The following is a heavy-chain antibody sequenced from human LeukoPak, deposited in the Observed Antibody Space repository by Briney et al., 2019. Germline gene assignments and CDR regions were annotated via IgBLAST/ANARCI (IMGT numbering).Heavy chain of an antibody. CDR1: GGSISSSSYY. V-gene: IGHV4-39*07. D-gene: IGHD6-19*01. CDR3: AREGGSGWWGFDY. J-gene: IGHJ4*02. CDR2: IYYSGST. Sequence: SETLSLTCTVSGGSISSSSYYWGWIRQPPGKGLEWIGSIYYSGSTYYNPSLKSRVTISVDTSKNQFSLKLSSVTAADTAVYYCAREGGSGWWGFDYWGQGTLVTVSS.